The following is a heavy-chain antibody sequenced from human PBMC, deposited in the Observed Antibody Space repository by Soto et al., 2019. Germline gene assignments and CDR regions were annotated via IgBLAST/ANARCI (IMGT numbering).Heavy chain of an antibody. J-gene: IGHJ6*02. CDR1: GGTFSSYA. CDR2: IIPIFGTA. CDR3: ARGGDIVVVPAARDYYYGMDV. Sequence: QVQLVQSGAEVKKPGSSVKVSCKASGGTFSSYAISWVRQAPGQGLEWMGGIIPIFGTANYAQKFQGRVTITADEYTSTAYMELSSLRSEDTAVYCCARGGDIVVVPAARDYYYGMDVWGQGTTVTVSS. D-gene: IGHD2-2*01. V-gene: IGHV1-69*01.